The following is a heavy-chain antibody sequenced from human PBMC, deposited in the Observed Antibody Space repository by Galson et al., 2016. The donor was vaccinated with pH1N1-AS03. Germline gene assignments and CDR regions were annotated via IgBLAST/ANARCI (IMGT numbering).Heavy chain of an antibody. V-gene: IGHV3-64*01. D-gene: IGHD4/OR15-4a*01. CDR1: GFTFSSYA. CDR2: ISGNGFST. J-gene: IGHJ4*02. Sequence: SLILSCAVGGFTFSSYAMFWLRQAPGKGLEYVSAISGNGFSTYYANSVKDRFTVSRDNSKNTLYLQMGSLRVEDMVVYYCARGPASYANYWFPPPDYWGQGTLVRVSP. CDR3: ARGPASYANYWFPPPDY.